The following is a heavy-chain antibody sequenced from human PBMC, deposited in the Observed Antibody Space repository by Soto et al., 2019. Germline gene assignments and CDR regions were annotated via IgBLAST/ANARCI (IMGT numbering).Heavy chain of an antibody. J-gene: IGHJ4*02. CDR2: ISSSSSTI. Sequence: EVQLVESGGGLVQPRGSLRLSCVASGFTFSSNGMNWVRQAPGKGLEWVSYISSSSSTIYYADSVKGRFTISRDNAQNSLYLQMNSLRDEDTAVYYCATSVVASGYDFYWGQGPLVTVS. CDR1: GFTFSSNG. D-gene: IGHD5-12*01. CDR3: ATSVVASGYDFY. V-gene: IGHV3-48*02.